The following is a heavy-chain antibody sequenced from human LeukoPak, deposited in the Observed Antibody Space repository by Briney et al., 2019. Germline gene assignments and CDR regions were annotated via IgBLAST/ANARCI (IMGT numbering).Heavy chain of an antibody. J-gene: IGHJ4*02. Sequence: GGSLRLSCAASGFTFSDYYMSWIRQAPGKGLEWVSYISSSGNTIYYADSVKGRFTISRDNAKNSLYLQMNSLRAEDTAVYYCARDKIAARSFDYWGQGTLVTVSS. CDR2: ISSSGNTI. V-gene: IGHV3-11*01. CDR1: GFTFSDYY. CDR3: ARDKIAARSFDY. D-gene: IGHD6-6*01.